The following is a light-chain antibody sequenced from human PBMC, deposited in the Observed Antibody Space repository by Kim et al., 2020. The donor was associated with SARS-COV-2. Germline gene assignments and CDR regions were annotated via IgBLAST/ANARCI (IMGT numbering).Light chain of an antibody. Sequence: ASGGDRVTITCQASRDISNNLNWYQQKPGKAPKVLIYDASNVHTGVSSRFSGSGSGTDFTFTITSLQPEDVATYYCQQFDNLSLTFGGGTKVDIK. CDR3: QQFDNLSLT. CDR1: RDISNN. J-gene: IGKJ4*01. CDR2: DAS. V-gene: IGKV1-33*01.